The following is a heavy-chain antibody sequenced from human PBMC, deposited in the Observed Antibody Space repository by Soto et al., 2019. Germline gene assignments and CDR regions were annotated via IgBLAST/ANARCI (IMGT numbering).Heavy chain of an antibody. J-gene: IGHJ5*02. CDR3: AREGGPQLWMVRGGSGWFDP. Sequence: ASVKVSCKASGYTFTSYDINWVRQATGQGLEWMGWMNPNSGNTGYAQKFQGRVTMTRNTSISTAYMELSSLRSEDTAVYYWAREGGPQLWMVRGGSGWFDPWGQGTLVTVSS. CDR2: MNPNSGNT. CDR1: GYTFTSYD. V-gene: IGHV1-8*01. D-gene: IGHD3-10*01.